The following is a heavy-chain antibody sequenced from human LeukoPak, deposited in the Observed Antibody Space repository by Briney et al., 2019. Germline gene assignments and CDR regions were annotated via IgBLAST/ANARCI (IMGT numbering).Heavy chain of an antibody. CDR3: ASGGYFDWLPPCY. J-gene: IGHJ4*02. D-gene: IGHD3-9*01. CDR1: GFTFSSYG. V-gene: IGHV3-30*03. CDR2: ISYDGSNK. Sequence: PGRSLRLSCAASGFTFSSYGMHWVRQAPGKGLEWVAVISYDGSNKYYADSVKGRFTISRDNSKNTLYLQMNSLRAEDTAVYYCASGGYFDWLPPCYWGQGTLVTVSS.